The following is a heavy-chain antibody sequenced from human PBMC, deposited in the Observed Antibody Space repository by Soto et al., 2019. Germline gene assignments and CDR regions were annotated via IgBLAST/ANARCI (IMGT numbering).Heavy chain of an antibody. Sequence: GESLKISCKGSGYSFTSYLIGWVRQMPGKGLEWMGIIYPGDSDTRYSPSFQGQVTISADKSISTAYLQWSSLKASDTAMYYCASSNYVWGSFPYYGMDVWGQGTTVTVSS. J-gene: IGHJ6*02. D-gene: IGHD3-16*01. CDR1: GYSFTSYL. V-gene: IGHV5-51*01. CDR2: IYPGDSDT. CDR3: ASSNYVWGSFPYYGMDV.